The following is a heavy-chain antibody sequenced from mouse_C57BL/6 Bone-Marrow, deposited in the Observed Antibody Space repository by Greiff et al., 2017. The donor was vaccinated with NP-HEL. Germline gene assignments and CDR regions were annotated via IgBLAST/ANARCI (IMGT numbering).Heavy chain of an antibody. CDR3: ARASFITTAN. J-gene: IGHJ3*01. CDR2: IDPSDSYT. V-gene: IGHV1-50*01. D-gene: IGHD1-1*01. CDR1: GYTFTSYW. Sequence: QVQLQQPGAELVKPGASVKLSCKASGYTFTSYWTQWVKQRPGQGLEWIGEIDPSDSYTNYNQKFKGKATLTVDTSSSTAYMQLSSLTSEDSAVYYCARASFITTANWGQGTLVTVSA.